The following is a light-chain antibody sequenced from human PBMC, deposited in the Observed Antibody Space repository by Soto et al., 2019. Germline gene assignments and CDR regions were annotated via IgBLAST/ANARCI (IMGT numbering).Light chain of an antibody. V-gene: IGKV1-39*01. CDR1: QSISSY. CDR3: QQTYITRT. Sequence: DIQMTQSPSSLSASVGDRVTITCRASQSISSYLNWYQRKPGKAPRLLIYAASSLQGGVPSRFSGSGSGTDFTLTINSLQPEDFATYYCQQTYITRTFGQGTKVEV. J-gene: IGKJ1*01. CDR2: AAS.